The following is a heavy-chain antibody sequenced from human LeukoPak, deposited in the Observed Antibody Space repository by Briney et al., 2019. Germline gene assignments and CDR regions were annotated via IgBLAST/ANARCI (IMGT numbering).Heavy chain of an antibody. D-gene: IGHD3-10*01. CDR3: ARDWAPDSVMVRGVLGY. J-gene: IGHJ4*02. V-gene: IGHV3-21*01. CDR2: TSSSSSYI. Sequence: GGSLRLSCAASGFTFSSYSMNWVRQAPGKGLEWVSSTSSSSSYIYYADSVKGRFTISRDNAKNSLYLQMNSLRAEDTAVYYCARDWAPDSVMVRGVLGYWGQGTLVTVSS. CDR1: GFTFSSYS.